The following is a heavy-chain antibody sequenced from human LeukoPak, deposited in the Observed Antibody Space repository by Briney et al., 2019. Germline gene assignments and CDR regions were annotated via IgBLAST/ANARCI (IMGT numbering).Heavy chain of an antibody. Sequence: GRSLRLSCAASGFTFSSYAMHWVRQAPGKGLEWVAVISYDGSNKYYADSVKGRFTISRDNSKNTLYLQMNSLRAEDTAVYYCARDSSNRSGSYWVDYWGQGTLVTVSS. J-gene: IGHJ4*02. CDR3: ARDSSNRSGSYWVDY. V-gene: IGHV3-30*14. D-gene: IGHD1-26*01. CDR2: ISYDGSNK. CDR1: GFTFSSYA.